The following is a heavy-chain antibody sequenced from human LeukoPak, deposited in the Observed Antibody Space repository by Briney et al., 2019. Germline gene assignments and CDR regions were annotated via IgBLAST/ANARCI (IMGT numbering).Heavy chain of an antibody. J-gene: IGHJ4*02. CDR1: GFTFSSYV. CDR2: ISYDGSNE. CDR3: ARDKGTSYLSSFDY. D-gene: IGHD6-6*01. V-gene: IGHV3-30*04. Sequence: GGSLRLTCAASGFTFSSYVMHWVRQAPGKGLEWVAIISYDGSNEYYADSVEGRFTISRDNSKNTLYLQMRAADTAVYYCARDKGTSYLSSFDYWGQGTLVTVSS.